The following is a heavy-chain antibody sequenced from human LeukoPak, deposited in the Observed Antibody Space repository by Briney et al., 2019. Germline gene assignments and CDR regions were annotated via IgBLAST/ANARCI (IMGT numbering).Heavy chain of an antibody. Sequence: PGGSLRLSCAASGFTFSNYWMTWVRQAPGKGLEWVANIKPDGSEKYYVDSVKGRFTISRDNAKKSLYLQMNSLRAEDTAVYYCAKARTVEGIVDYFDYWGQGTLVTVSS. J-gene: IGHJ4*02. V-gene: IGHV3-7*03. CDR2: IKPDGSEK. CDR1: GFTFSNYW. D-gene: IGHD1-26*01. CDR3: AKARTVEGIVDYFDY.